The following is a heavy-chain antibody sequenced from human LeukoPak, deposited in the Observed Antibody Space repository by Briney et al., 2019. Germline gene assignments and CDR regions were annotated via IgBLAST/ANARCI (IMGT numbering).Heavy chain of an antibody. Sequence: ASVKVSCKASGYTFTGYYIHWVRRAPGQGLEWMGWLNPNTGGTNYAQKFQGRVTMTRDTSISTAYMELGRLSSDDTAVYYCARGDGSGNSYGLIHDHWGQGTLVIVSS. CDR1: GYTFTGYY. CDR2: LNPNTGGT. V-gene: IGHV1-2*02. CDR3: ARGDGSGNSYGLIHDH. J-gene: IGHJ4*02. D-gene: IGHD3-10*01.